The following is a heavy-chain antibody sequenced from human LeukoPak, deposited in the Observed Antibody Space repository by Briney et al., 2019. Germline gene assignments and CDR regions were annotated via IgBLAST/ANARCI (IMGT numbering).Heavy chain of an antibody. V-gene: IGHV3-23*01. J-gene: IGHJ4*02. Sequence: PGGSLRLSCAASGFTFSSYAMSWVRQAPGKGLEWVSAISGSGGSTYYADSVKGRSTISRDNSKNTLYLQMNSLRAEDTAVYYCAKDQGITMVRGVNGDYWGQGTLVTVSS. D-gene: IGHD3-10*01. CDR3: AKDQGITMVRGVNGDY. CDR2: ISGSGGST. CDR1: GFTFSSYA.